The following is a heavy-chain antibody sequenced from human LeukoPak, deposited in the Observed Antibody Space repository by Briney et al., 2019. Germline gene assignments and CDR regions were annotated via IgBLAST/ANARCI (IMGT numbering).Heavy chain of an antibody. CDR3: ARERDVSGSYRDNAFDI. J-gene: IGHJ3*02. V-gene: IGHV1-24*01. CDR1: GYTLTELS. Sequence: GASVTVSFKVSGYTLTELSMHWVRQAPGKGLEWMGGFDPEDGETIYAQKFQGRVTLTEDTSTDTAYMELSSLRSEDTAVYYCARERDVSGSYRDNAFDIWGQGTMVTVSS. CDR2: FDPEDGET. D-gene: IGHD1-26*01.